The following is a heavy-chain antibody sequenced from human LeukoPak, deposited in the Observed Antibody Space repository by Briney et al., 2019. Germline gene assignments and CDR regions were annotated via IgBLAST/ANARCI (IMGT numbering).Heavy chain of an antibody. J-gene: IGHJ6*02. CDR1: GFTISSYA. D-gene: IGHD6-19*01. V-gene: IGHV3-23*01. CDR2: ISGGGGNT. Sequence: GGSLRLSCAASGFTISSYAMSWVRQPPGKGLEWVSGISGGGGNTYYADSVKGRFTISRDNSNKTLYLQMNSLRAGDTAVYYCAKAPDSRMAGYYYYAMDVWGQGTTVTVSS. CDR3: AKAPDSRMAGYYYYAMDV.